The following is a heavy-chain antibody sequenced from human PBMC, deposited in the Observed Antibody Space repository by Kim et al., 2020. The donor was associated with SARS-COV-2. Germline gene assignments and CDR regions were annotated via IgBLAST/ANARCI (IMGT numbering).Heavy chain of an antibody. CDR3: TRLDVYCSGGSCYSYDY. D-gene: IGHD2-15*01. V-gene: IGHV3-73*01. J-gene: IGHJ4*02. Sequence: VKGRFTISRDDSKNTAYLQMNSLKTEDTAVYYCTRLDVYCSGGSCYSYDYWGQGTLVTVSS.